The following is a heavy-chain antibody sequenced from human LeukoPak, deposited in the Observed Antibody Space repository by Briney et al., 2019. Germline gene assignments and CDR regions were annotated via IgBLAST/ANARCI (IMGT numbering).Heavy chain of an antibody. V-gene: IGHV1-2*02. CDR2: INPNSGGT. J-gene: IGHJ4*02. CDR3: ARDRSSTSSLFDY. Sequence: GASVKASCKASGYTFTGYYMHWVRQAPGQGLEWMGWINPNSGGTNYAQKFQGRVTMTRDTSISTAYMELSRLRSDDTAVYYCARDRSSTSSLFDYWGQGTLVTVSS. D-gene: IGHD2-2*01. CDR1: GYTFTGYY.